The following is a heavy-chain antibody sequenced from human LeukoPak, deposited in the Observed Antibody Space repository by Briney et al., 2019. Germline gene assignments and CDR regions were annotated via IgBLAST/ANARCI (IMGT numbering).Heavy chain of an antibody. CDR3: ARDEGSGWYYFDY. CDR1: GGSISSSSYY. CDR2: IYYSGST. D-gene: IGHD6-19*01. J-gene: IGHJ4*02. V-gene: IGHV4-39*02. Sequence: SETLSLTCTVSGGSISSSSYYWGWIRQPPGKGLEWIGSIYYSGSTYYNPSLKSRVTISVDTSKNQFSLKLSSVTAADTAVYYCARDEGSGWYYFDYWGQGTLVTVSS.